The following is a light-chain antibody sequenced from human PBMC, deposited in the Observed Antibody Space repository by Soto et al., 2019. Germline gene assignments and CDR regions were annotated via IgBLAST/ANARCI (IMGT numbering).Light chain of an antibody. CDR1: STDVGRYNY. CDR2: DVS. V-gene: IGLV2-14*01. CDR3: TSYTSDSTYV. Sequence: QSALTQSASVSGSPGQSITISCTGTSTDVGRYNYVSWYQQHPGKAPKLMVYDVSNRPSWVSNRFSGSKSGITASLTISGLQAEDEDDYYCTSYTSDSTYVFGTGTKVTVL. J-gene: IGLJ1*01.